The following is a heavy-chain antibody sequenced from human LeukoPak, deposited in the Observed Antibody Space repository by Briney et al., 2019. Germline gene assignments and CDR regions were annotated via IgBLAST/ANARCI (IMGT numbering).Heavy chain of an antibody. J-gene: IGHJ4*02. V-gene: IGHV1-69*13. CDR2: IIPIFGTA. CDR1: GGTFSSYA. D-gene: IGHD3-22*01. Sequence: SVKVSCKASGGTFSSYAISWVRQAPGQGLEWMGGIIPIFGTANYAQKFQGRVTITADESTSTAYMELSSLRSEDTAVYYCAVTYYYDSSGYYYLPFDYWGQGTLVTVSS. CDR3: AVTYYYDSSGYYYLPFDY.